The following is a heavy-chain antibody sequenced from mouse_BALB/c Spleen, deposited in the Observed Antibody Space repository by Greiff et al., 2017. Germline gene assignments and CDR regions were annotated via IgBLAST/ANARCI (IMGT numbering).Heavy chain of an antibody. CDR1: GFTFSSYT. CDR3: ARRYGYDGGPFAY. Sequence: EVKVVESGGGLVQPGGSLKLSCAASGFTFSSYTMSWVRQTPEKRLEWVAYISNGGGSTYYPDTVKGRFTISRDNAKNTLYLQMSSLKSEDTAMYYCARRYGYDGGPFAYWGQGTLVTVSA. V-gene: IGHV5-12-2*01. D-gene: IGHD2-2*01. CDR2: ISNGGGST. J-gene: IGHJ3*01.